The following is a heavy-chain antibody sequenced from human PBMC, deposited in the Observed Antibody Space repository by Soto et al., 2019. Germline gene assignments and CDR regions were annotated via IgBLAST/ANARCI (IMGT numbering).Heavy chain of an antibody. Sequence: EVQLVESGGGLVQPGGSLRLSCAASGVTVSSNYMSWVRQAPGKGLEWVSVIYSGGSTYYADSVKGRFTISRDNSKNTLFLKRNTLRAGDTGVYYCGRHGYNYGGGYFDYGAQETLSPLSS. CDR1: GVTVSSNY. CDR3: GRHGYNYGGGYFDY. V-gene: IGHV3-66*04. J-gene: IGHJ4*02. CDR2: IYSGGST. D-gene: IGHD5-18*01.